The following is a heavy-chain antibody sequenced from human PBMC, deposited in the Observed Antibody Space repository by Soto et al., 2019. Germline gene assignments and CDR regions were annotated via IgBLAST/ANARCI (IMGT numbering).Heavy chain of an antibody. D-gene: IGHD3-9*01. Sequence: SETLCLTCTVSGGSISSYDWSWIRQPPGKGLEWIEYIYYSGSTNYNPSLKSRVTISVDTSKNQFSLKLSSVTAADTAVYYCARALILTGYYIHDAFDIWGQGTMVTVSS. CDR3: ARALILTGYYIHDAFDI. CDR1: GGSISSYD. CDR2: IYYSGST. V-gene: IGHV4-59*01. J-gene: IGHJ3*02.